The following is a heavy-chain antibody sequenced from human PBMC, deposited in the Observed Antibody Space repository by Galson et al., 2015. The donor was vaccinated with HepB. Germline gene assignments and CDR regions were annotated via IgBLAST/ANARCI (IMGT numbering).Heavy chain of an antibody. V-gene: IGHV4-31*03. Sequence: TLSLTCTVSGGSISSGGYYWSWIRQHPGKGLEWIGYIYYSGSTYYNPSLKSRVTISVDTSKNQFSLKLSSVTAADTAVYYCARDLGVPAADNWFDPWGQGTLVTVSS. J-gene: IGHJ5*02. D-gene: IGHD2-2*01. CDR3: ARDLGVPAADNWFDP. CDR2: IYYSGST. CDR1: GGSISSGGYY.